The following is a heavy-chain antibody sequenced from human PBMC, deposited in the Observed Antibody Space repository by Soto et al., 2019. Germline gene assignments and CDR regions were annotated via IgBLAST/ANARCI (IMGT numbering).Heavy chain of an antibody. CDR1: GFTFSSYG. V-gene: IGHV3-33*01. D-gene: IGHD6-19*01. CDR3: ARGGRWVAVAGGFDY. CDR2: IWYDGSNK. Sequence: QVQLVESGGGVVQPGRSLRLSCAASGFTFSSYGMHWVRQAPGKGLEWVAVIWYDGSNKYYADSVKGRFTISRDNSKNTLYLQMNSLRAEDTAVYYCARGGRWVAVAGGFDYWGQGTLVTVSS. J-gene: IGHJ4*02.